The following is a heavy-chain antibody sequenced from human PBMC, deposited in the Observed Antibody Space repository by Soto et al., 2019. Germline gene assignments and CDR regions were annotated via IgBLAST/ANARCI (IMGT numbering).Heavy chain of an antibody. V-gene: IGHV3-23*01. D-gene: IGHD6-19*01. J-gene: IGHJ4*02. CDR1: GFTFSSYA. CDR2: ISGSGGST. CDR3: AKENQGLVDPRGSFDY. Sequence: EVQLLESGGGLVQPGGSLRLSCAASGFTFSSYAMSWVRQAPGKGLEWVSAISGSGGSTYYADSVKGRFTISRDNSKNALYLQSSCRRAEDTAVYYCAKENQGLVDPRGSFDYWGRGTLVTVSS.